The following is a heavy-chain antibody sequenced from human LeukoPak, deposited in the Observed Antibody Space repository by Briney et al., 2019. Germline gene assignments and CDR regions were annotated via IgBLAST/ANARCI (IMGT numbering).Heavy chain of an antibody. Sequence: GGSLRLSCAASGFTFSSYTMNWVRQAPGKGLEWVSSISSSSIYIYYADSVKGRFTISRDNAKNSLYLQMNSLRAEDTAVYYCARVGYDILTGYYYYMDVWGKGTTVTISS. CDR3: ARVGYDILTGYYYYMDV. J-gene: IGHJ6*03. CDR2: ISSSSIYI. D-gene: IGHD3-9*01. V-gene: IGHV3-21*01. CDR1: GFTFSSYT.